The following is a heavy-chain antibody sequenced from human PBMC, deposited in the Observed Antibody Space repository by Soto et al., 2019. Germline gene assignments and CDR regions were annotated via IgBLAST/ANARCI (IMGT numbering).Heavy chain of an antibody. CDR2: ISAYNGNT. V-gene: IGHV1-18*04. D-gene: IGHD4-17*01. Sequence: QVQLVQSGAEVKKPGASVKVSCKASGYTFTSYGISWVRQAPGQGLEWMGWISAYNGNTNYAQKLQGRVTMTTDTSSSTAYMELRSLRSDDTAVYYCARVHYGDYSTYYFDYWGQGTLVTVSS. CDR3: ARVHYGDYSTYYFDY. CDR1: GYTFTSYG. J-gene: IGHJ4*02.